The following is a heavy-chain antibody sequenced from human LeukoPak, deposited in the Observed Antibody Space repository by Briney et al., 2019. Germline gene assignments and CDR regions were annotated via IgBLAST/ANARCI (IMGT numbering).Heavy chain of an antibody. CDR3: AKQHDYVWGSYLPVYFDY. J-gene: IGHJ4*02. Sequence: GGSLRLSCAASGFTFSSYAMSWVRQAPGKGLEWVSAISGSGGSTYYADSVKGRFTISRDNSKNTLYLQMNSLRAEDTAVYYCAKQHDYVWGSYLPVYFDYWGQGTLVTVSS. D-gene: IGHD3-16*02. CDR1: GFTFSSYA. V-gene: IGHV3-23*01. CDR2: ISGSGGST.